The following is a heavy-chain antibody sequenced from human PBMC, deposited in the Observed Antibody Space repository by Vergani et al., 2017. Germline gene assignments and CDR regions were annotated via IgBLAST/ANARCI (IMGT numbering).Heavy chain of an antibody. V-gene: IGHV4-59*01. CDR3: ARWGYSYGYHYFDY. CDR1: GGSISSYY. J-gene: IGHJ4*02. D-gene: IGHD5-18*01. CDR2: IYYSGST. Sequence: QVQLQESGPGLVKPSETLSLTRTVSGGSISSYYWSWIRQPPGKGLEWIGYIYYSGSTNYNPSLKSRVTISVDTSKNQFSLKLSSVTAADTAVYYCARWGYSYGYHYFDYWGQGTLVTVSS.